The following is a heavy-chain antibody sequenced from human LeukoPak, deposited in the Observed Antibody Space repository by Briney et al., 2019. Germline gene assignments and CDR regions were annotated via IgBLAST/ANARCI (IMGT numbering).Heavy chain of an antibody. CDR1: DSLSGSS. V-gene: IGHV4-34*01. CDR3: ARGILRYDWTDSDVRAFHSYYYMDV. D-gene: IGHD1-20*01. Sequence: SETLSLTCAGDSLSGSSVTWVRQPPGKGLEWIGEISQSGNTNYSPSLKSRLTMSIDTSKSQISLNLSSATTADTAVYFCARGILRYDWTDSDVRAFHSYYYMDVWGPGVTVIVSS. CDR2: ISQSGNT. J-gene: IGHJ6*03.